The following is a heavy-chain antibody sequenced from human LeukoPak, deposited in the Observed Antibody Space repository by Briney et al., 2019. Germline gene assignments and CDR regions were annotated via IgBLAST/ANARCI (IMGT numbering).Heavy chain of an antibody. Sequence: GGSLRLSCAASGFAFSSYAMHWVRQAPGKGLEWVAIISYDGSNKYYADSVKGRFTISRDNSKNTLFLQMNSLRAEDTAVYYCCNDYEDYWGQGTLVTVSS. D-gene: IGHD4-17*01. CDR2: ISYDGSNK. CDR3: CNDYEDY. V-gene: IGHV3-30-3*01. J-gene: IGHJ4*02. CDR1: GFAFSSYA.